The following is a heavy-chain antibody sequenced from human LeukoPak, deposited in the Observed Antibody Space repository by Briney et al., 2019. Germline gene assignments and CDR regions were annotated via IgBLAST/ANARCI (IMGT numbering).Heavy chain of an antibody. J-gene: IGHJ5*02. CDR2: ISGSGGST. D-gene: IGHD6-19*01. CDR3: AKDGWQWLVGGWFDP. CDR1: GFTLSSYA. V-gene: IGHV3-23*01. Sequence: GGSLRLSCAASGFTLSSYAMSWVRQAPGKGLEWVSAISGSGGSTYYADSVKGRFTISRDNSKNTLYLQMNSLRAEDTAVYYCAKDGWQWLVGGWFDPWGQGTLVTVSS.